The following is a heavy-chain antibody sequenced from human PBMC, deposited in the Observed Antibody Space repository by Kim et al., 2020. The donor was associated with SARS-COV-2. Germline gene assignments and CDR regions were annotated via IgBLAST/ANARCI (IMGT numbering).Heavy chain of an antibody. D-gene: IGHD6-6*01. CDR1: GGSFSGYY. J-gene: IGHJ6*02. V-gene: IGHV4-34*01. CDR2: INHSGST. Sequence: SETLSLTCAVYGGSFSGYYWSWIRQPPGKGLEWIGEINHSGSTNYNPSLKSRVTISVDTSKNQFSLKLSSVTAADTAVYYCARLRLARYYYYGMDVWGQGTTVTVSS. CDR3: ARLRLARYYYYGMDV.